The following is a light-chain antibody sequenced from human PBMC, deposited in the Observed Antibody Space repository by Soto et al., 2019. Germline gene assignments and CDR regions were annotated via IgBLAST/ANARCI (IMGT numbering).Light chain of an antibody. CDR1: QSVSSSY. CDR3: QQYNNWPQT. Sequence: ESLFTQSPGTLSFSPGQRSTLSRRSSQSVSSSYLAWYQQKPGQAPSLLIYGASSRATGIPARFSGSGSGTEFTLTISSLQSEDFAVYYCQQYNNWPQTFGQGTQVDIK. J-gene: IGKJ1*01. V-gene: IGKV3D-15*01. CDR2: GAS.